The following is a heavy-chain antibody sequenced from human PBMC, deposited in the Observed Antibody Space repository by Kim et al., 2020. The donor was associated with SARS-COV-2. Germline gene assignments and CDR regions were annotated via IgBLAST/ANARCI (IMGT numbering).Heavy chain of an antibody. Sequence: SETLSLTCTVSGGSISSGGYYWIRNRPHTGQGREWIMYIYYSGSTYYNSSLKSRVTITVDTSKTQFSLKLSPVTAAGTAVYYCARARTPMIVVVINAVDIWGQGTMVTVSS. CDR2: IYYSGST. CDR3: ARARTPMIVVVINAVDI. D-gene: IGHD3-22*01. J-gene: IGHJ3*02. CDR1: GGSISSGGYY. V-gene: IGHV4-31*03.